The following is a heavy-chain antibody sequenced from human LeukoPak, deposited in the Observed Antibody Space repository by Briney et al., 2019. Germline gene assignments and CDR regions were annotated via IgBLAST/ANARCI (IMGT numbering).Heavy chain of an antibody. D-gene: IGHD2-2*01. CDR2: ISAYNGNT. J-gene: IGHJ4*02. V-gene: IGHV1-18*01. Sequence: ASVKVSCKASGYTFTSYGISWVRQAPGQGLEWMRWISAYNGNTNYAQKLQGRVTMTTDTSTSTAYMELRSLRSDDTAVYYCARERYCSSTSCYKHYFDYWGQGTLVTVSS. CDR3: ARERYCSSTSCYKHYFDY. CDR1: GYTFTSYG.